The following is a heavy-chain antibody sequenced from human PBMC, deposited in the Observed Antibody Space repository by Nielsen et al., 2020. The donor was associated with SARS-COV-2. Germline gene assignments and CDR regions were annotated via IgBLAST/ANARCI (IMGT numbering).Heavy chain of an antibody. CDR3: TRHPPPISSCLYYPYGMDV. J-gene: IGHJ6*02. CDR2: ISRVGNT. Sequence: SETLSLTCTVSGGSISSSSYQWGWIRQPPGMGLEWIGSISRVGNTDYNPSLKSRVTISVATPENQFSLKLNSVTAADTAVYYCTRHPPPISSCLYYPYGMDVWGQGTTVTVSS. D-gene: IGHD2-2*01. V-gene: IGHV4-39*01. CDR1: GGSISSSSYQ.